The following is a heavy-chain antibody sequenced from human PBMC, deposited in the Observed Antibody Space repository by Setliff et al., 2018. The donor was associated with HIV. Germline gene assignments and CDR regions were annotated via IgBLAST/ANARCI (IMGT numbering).Heavy chain of an antibody. V-gene: IGHV3-23*01. Sequence: GGSLRLSCAVSGFTFINSAMSWVRQAPGKGLEWVSSVATNGGSTYYAASVQGRFTISRDDSRNTLYLDMNSLKTEDTAVYYCTGSFLGNWGQGTLVTVSS. D-gene: IGHD3-3*01. CDR2: VATNGGST. CDR1: GFTFINSA. J-gene: IGHJ4*02. CDR3: TGSFLGN.